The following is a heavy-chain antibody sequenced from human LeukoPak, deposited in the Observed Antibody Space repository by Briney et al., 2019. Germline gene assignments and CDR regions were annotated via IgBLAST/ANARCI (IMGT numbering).Heavy chain of an antibody. CDR2: IKKDGSEK. V-gene: IGHV3-7*01. CDR1: GFTLSSFR. J-gene: IGHJ4*02. Sequence: GGSLRLSCAASGFTLSSFRMNWVRQAPGKGLEWVANIKKDGSEKYYVDSVKGRFTISRDNAKSSLYLQMNSLRAEDTAVYYCERASSNDYWGQGTLVTVSS. CDR3: ERASSNDY. D-gene: IGHD3-3*02.